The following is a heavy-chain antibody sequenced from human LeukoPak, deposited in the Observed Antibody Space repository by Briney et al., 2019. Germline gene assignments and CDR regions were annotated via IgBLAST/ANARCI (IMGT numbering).Heavy chain of an antibody. J-gene: IGHJ4*02. Sequence: SETLSLTCTVYGESFSGYYWSWIRQPPGKGLEWIGEINHSGSTNYNPSLKSRVIISLDTSGNQFSLKLSSMTAADTAVYYCARYTSTWYLDYWGQGTLVTVSS. D-gene: IGHD6-13*01. CDR2: INHSGST. CDR1: GESFSGYY. CDR3: ARYTSTWYLDY. V-gene: IGHV4-34*01.